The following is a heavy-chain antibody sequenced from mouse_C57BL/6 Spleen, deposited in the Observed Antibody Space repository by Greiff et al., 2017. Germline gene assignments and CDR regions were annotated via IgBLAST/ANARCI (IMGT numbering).Heavy chain of an antibody. V-gene: IGHV5-17*01. CDR3: ARGYYSKGSWFAY. CDR2: ISRGSSTL. CDR1: ELPFGDYE. D-gene: IGHD2-5*01. Sequence: EVKLVESGGGLVKPGGSLKLSCAASELPFGDYEMHWVRRAPERGWEWVAYISRGSSTLYYADTVKGRFTISRDNAKNTLFLQMTSLRSEDTAMYYCARGYYSKGSWFAYWGQGTLVTVSA. J-gene: IGHJ3*01.